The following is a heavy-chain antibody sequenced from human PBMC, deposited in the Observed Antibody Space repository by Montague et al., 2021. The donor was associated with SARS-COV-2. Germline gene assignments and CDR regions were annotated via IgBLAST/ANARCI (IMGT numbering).Heavy chain of an antibody. CDR1: GGSFNDYY. J-gene: IGHJ5*02. V-gene: IGHV4-34*01. D-gene: IGHD1-1*01. CDR2: INHSGSS. CDR3: ARELQYNWFDP. Sequence: SETLSLTCAVYGGSFNDYYWTWIRQPPGKGLEWIGEINHSGSSNYNPSLESRVTMSVDTSKNQFSLNLSSVTAADTAMYYCARELQYNWFDPWGQGTLVTVSS.